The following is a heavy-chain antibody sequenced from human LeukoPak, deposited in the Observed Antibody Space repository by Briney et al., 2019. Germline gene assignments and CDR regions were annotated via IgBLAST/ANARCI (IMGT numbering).Heavy chain of an antibody. J-gene: IGHJ2*01. CDR1: GFTFSSYW. V-gene: IGHV3-7*03. CDR3: AKHIRGSYARGYFDL. CDR2: IKQDGSEK. D-gene: IGHD1-26*01. Sequence: GGSLRLSCAASGFTFSSYWMSWVRQAPGKGLEWVANIKQDGSEKYYVDSVKGRFTISRDNSKNTLYLQMNSLRAEDTAVYYCAKHIRGSYARGYFDLWGRGTLVTVSS.